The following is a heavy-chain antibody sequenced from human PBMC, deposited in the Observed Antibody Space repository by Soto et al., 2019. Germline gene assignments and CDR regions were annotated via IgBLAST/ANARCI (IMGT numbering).Heavy chain of an antibody. CDR2: VYPGDSDT. CDR3: ARTTVAGIRGSFDF. CDR1: VYDFTTVW. J-gene: IGHJ4*02. D-gene: IGHD6-19*01. Sequence: GESLKISCQGSVYDFTTVWIGWVRQMPGKGLECLGIVYPGDSDTRYSPSFQGQVTISADKSINTAYLHFSSLKASDTAIYYCARTTVAGIRGSFDFWGQGTLVTVSS. V-gene: IGHV5-51*01.